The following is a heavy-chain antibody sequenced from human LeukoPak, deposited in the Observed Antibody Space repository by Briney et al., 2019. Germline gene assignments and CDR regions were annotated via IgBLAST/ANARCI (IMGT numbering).Heavy chain of an antibody. J-gene: IGHJ6*02. CDR2: ISGSAGST. CDR1: GFNFGTYA. CDR3: ARDGEPRYWGSGYYYGMDV. Sequence: GGSLRLSCAASGFNFGTYAMNWVRQAPGKGLEWVSSISGSAGSTYYADSVKGRFTLSRDNSKNTLSLQMNSLRADDTAVYYCARDGEPRYWGSGYYYGMDVWGQGATVTVSS. D-gene: IGHD7-27*01. V-gene: IGHV3-23*01.